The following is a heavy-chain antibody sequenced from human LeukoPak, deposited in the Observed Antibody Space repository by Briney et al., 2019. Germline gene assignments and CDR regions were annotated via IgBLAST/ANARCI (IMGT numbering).Heavy chain of an antibody. CDR2: IKQDGREK. V-gene: IGHV3-7*03. Sequence: PGGPLTLSCAASGFTFSNVWMSWVRQAPGKGLERVANIKQDGREKNYVDSVKGRFTISRDNAKNSLYLQMNRLRVEDTAVYYCGRYGQVPIDWGQGTLVTVSS. CDR3: GRYGQVPID. J-gene: IGHJ4*02. D-gene: IGHD3-10*01. CDR1: GFTFSNVW.